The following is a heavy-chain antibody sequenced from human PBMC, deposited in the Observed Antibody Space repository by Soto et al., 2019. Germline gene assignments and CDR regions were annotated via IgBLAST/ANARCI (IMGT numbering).Heavy chain of an antibody. J-gene: IGHJ6*02. Sequence: SETLSLTCTVSGGSISSSSYYWGWIRQPPGKGLEWIGSIYYSGSTYYNPSLKSRVTISVDTSKNQFSLKLSSVTAADTAVYYCARGYYDFWSGYYRPYYYYGMDVWGQGTTVTVSS. CDR2: IYYSGST. CDR3: ARGYYDFWSGYYRPYYYYGMDV. V-gene: IGHV4-39*01. CDR1: GGSISSSSYY. D-gene: IGHD3-3*01.